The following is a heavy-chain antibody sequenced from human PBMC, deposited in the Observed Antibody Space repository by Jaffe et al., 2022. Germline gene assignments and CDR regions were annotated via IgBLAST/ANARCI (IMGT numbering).Heavy chain of an antibody. J-gene: IGHJ5*02. V-gene: IGHV1-46*01. CDR3: ARDGCCTGRGAAAGNFLNWFDP. CDR2: INPSGGST. D-gene: IGHD6-13*01. Sequence: QVQLVQSGAEVKKPGASVKVSCKASGYTFTSYYMHWVRQAPGQGLEWMGIINPSGGSTSYAQKFQGRVTMTRDTSTSTVYMELSSLRSEDTAVYYCARDGCCTGRGAAAGNFLNWFDPWGQGTLVTVSS. CDR1: GYTFTSYY.